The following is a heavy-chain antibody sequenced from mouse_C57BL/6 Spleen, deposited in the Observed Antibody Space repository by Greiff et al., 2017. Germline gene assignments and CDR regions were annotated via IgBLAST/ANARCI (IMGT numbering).Heavy chain of an antibody. CDR3: SRRYYGSEDWYFDV. V-gene: IGHV1-50*01. J-gene: IGHJ1*03. CDR2: IDPSDSYT. Sequence: QVHVKQSGAELVKPGASVKLSCKASGYTFTSYWMQWVKQRPGQGLEWIGEIDPSDSYTNYNQKFKGKATLTVDTSSSTAYMQLSSLTSEDSAVYYCSRRYYGSEDWYFDVWGTGTTVTVSS. CDR1: GYTFTSYW. D-gene: IGHD1-1*01.